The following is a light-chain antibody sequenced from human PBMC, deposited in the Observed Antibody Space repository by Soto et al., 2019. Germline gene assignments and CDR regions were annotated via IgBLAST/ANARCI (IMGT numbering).Light chain of an antibody. CDR1: QSISSR. CDR2: MAS. J-gene: IGKJ4*01. CDR3: QQYNSYPLT. V-gene: IGKV1-5*03. Sequence: DIQMTQSPSTLSASVGDRVTITCRASQSISSRLAWYQQKPGKAPKLLIYMASSLESGVPSRISGSGSGTEFTLTISSLQPDDFATYYCQQYNSYPLTFGGGTKVEIK.